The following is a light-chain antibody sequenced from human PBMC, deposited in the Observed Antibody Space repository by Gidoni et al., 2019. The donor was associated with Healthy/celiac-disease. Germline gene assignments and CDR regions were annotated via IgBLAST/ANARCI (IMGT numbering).Light chain of an antibody. CDR2: GAS. V-gene: IGKV3-15*01. Sequence: IVMPQSPATLSVSPGERATLSCRASQRVSSNLAWYQQKPGQAPRLLIYGASTRATGIPARFSGSGSGTEFTLTISSLQSEDFAVYYCQQYNNWPPWTFGQGTKVEIK. J-gene: IGKJ1*01. CDR1: QRVSSN. CDR3: QQYNNWPPWT.